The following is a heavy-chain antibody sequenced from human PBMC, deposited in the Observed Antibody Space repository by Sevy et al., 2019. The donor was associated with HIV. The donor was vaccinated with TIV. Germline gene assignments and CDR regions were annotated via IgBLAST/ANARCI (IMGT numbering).Heavy chain of an antibody. J-gene: IGHJ3*02. D-gene: IGHD3-16*01. Sequence: GGSLRLSCAASGFSLNNYWMSWVRQAPGKGLEWVANIDQDGSDKRYVDSVRGRFTISRDNANNFLYLQMSSLRADDTAVYYCARAGGWGNINHSNQILDIWGHGTKVTVSS. V-gene: IGHV3-7*01. CDR3: ARAGGWGNINHSNQILDI. CDR1: GFSLNNYW. CDR2: IDQDGSDK.